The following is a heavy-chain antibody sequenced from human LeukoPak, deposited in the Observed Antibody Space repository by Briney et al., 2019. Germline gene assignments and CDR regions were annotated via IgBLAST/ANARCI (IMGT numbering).Heavy chain of an antibody. CDR2: ISVSGNT. V-gene: IGHV3-23*01. Sequence: GGSLRLSCAASGFTLSSHAMSWVRQAPGKGLEWVSAISVSGNTYHADSVKGRFTISRDSSKNTLYLQMNRLRAEDAAVYYCAKALVTTCSGAYCYPFDYWGQGTLVTVSS. CDR1: GFTLSSHA. D-gene: IGHD2-21*01. CDR3: AKALVTTCSGAYCYPFDY. J-gene: IGHJ4*02.